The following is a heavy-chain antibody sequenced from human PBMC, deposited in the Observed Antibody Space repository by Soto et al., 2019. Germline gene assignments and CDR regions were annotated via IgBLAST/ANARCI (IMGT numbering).Heavy chain of an antibody. J-gene: IGHJ4*03. CDR1: GFTFTASA. D-gene: IGHD6-6*01. Sequence: GSLRLSCAASGFTFTASALTWVRQIPGKGLEWVSSISRSGSGTYYADSVKGRFTISRDNSKNTLYLQMNSLRDEDTAVYYCARSPGPYSSSSKRYFDFWGHGALVTVSS. CDR2: ISRSGSGT. V-gene: IGHV3-23*01. CDR3: ARSPGPYSSSSKRYFDF.